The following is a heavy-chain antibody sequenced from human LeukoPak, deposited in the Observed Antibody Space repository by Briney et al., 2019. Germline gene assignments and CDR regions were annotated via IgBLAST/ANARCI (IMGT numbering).Heavy chain of an antibody. V-gene: IGHV3-30-3*01. CDR2: ISYDGSNK. CDR3: ARAAYSSSWYGASY. J-gene: IGHJ4*02. D-gene: IGHD6-13*01. CDR1: GFTFSSYA. Sequence: GRSLRLSCAASGFTFSSYAMHWVRQAPGKGLEWVAVISYDGSNKYYADSVKGRFTISRDNSNNTLYLQMNSLRAEDTAMYYCARAAYSSSWYGASYWGQGTLVTVSS.